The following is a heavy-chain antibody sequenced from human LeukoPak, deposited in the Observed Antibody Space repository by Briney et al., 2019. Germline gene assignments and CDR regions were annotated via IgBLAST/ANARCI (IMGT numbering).Heavy chain of an antibody. V-gene: IGHV4-4*07. J-gene: IGHJ4*02. CDR3: ARELAGSGSYRPFDY. CDR1: GGSINSYF. CDR2: IYASGIT. D-gene: IGHD3-10*01. Sequence: ASETLSLTCSVSGGSINSYFWTWIRQPAGKGLEWVGRIYASGITNYNPSLKSRVSMSVDTSKNQFSLNLTSVTAADTAVYYCARELAGSGSYRPFDYWGQGTLVTVSS.